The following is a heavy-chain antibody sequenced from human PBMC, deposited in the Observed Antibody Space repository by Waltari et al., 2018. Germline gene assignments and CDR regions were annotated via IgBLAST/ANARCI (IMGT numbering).Heavy chain of an antibody. Sequence: QVQLVQSGAEVKKPGSSVKVSCKASGGTFSSYAISWVRQAPGQGLEWMGRIIPILGIANYAQKFQGRVTITADKSTSTAYMELSSLRSEDTAVYYCARDCSSGWYMFTGWFDPWGQGTLVTVSS. J-gene: IGHJ5*02. CDR2: IIPILGIA. CDR3: ARDCSSGWYMFTGWFDP. V-gene: IGHV1-69*04. D-gene: IGHD6-19*01. CDR1: GGTFSSYA.